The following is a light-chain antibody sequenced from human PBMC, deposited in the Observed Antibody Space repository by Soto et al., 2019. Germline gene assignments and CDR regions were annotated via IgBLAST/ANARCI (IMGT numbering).Light chain of an antibody. Sequence: LTKSPGSVALAPGANPGSSGMASQSVSNSYLAWYQQKPGQAPRLLMYGASNRATGIPDRFSGSGSGTDVTDTISRSEPDDFAVYYSHQSRTSPPTFGGGTKVDIK. CDR3: HQSRTSPPT. CDR1: QSVSNSY. V-gene: IGKV3-20*01. J-gene: IGKJ4*01. CDR2: GAS.